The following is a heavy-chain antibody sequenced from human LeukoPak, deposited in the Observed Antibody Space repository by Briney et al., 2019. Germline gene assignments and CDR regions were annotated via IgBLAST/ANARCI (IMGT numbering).Heavy chain of an antibody. V-gene: IGHV1-3*01. CDR2: INAGNGNT. J-gene: IGHJ5*02. CDR1: GYTFTSYA. CDR3: ARDRGAYYDFWSGQRWFDP. D-gene: IGHD3-3*01. Sequence: ASVKVSCTASGYTFTSYAMHWVRQAPGQRLEWMGWINAGNGNTKYSQKFQGRVTITRDTSASTAYMELSSLRSEDTAVYYCARDRGAYYDFWSGQRWFDPWGQGTLVTVSS.